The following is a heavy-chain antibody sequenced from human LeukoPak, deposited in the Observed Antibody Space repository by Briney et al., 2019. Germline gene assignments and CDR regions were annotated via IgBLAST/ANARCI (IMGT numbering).Heavy chain of an antibody. V-gene: IGHV3-30-3*01. Sequence: PGGSLRLSCAASGFTFSNYAMHWVRQAPGKGLEWVAVISYDGSNKYYADSVKGRFTISRDNSKNTLYLQMNSLRAEDTAVYYCAREGHYDYVWGSYRYTDYWGQGTLVTVSS. J-gene: IGHJ4*02. D-gene: IGHD3-16*02. CDR1: GFTFSNYA. CDR3: AREGHYDYVWGSYRYTDY. CDR2: ISYDGSNK.